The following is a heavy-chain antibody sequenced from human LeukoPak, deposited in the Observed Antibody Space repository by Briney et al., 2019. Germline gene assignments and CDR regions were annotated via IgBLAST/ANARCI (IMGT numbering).Heavy chain of an antibody. CDR1: GGSFSGYY. Sequence: SETLSLTCAVYGGSFSGYYWSWIRQPPGKGLEWIGEINHSGSTNYNPSLKSRVTISVDTSKNQFSLKLSSVTAADTAVYYCARGTHSYGRPIDYWGQGTLVTVSS. D-gene: IGHD5-18*01. V-gene: IGHV4-34*01. CDR3: ARGTHSYGRPIDY. CDR2: INHSGST. J-gene: IGHJ4*02.